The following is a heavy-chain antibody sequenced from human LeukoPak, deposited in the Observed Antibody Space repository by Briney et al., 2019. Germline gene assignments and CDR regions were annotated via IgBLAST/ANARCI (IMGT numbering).Heavy chain of an antibody. Sequence: SETLSLTCTVSGGSISSYYWSWIRQPPGKGLEWIGYIYATGSTNYNPSLKSRVTISVDTSKNQFSLNLRSVTAADTAVYYCARVRYYYGSGSPPDYWGQGTLVTVSS. J-gene: IGHJ4*02. D-gene: IGHD3-10*01. V-gene: IGHV4-4*09. CDR1: GGSISSYY. CDR3: ARVRYYYGSGSPPDY. CDR2: IYATGST.